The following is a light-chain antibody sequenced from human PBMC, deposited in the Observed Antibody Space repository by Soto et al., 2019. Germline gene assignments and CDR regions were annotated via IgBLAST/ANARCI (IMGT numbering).Light chain of an antibody. Sequence: EIVMTQSPATLSVSPGERATLSCRASQSVSSNLAWYQQKPGQAPRLLIYGASTRATGISARFSGSRSGTEFTLTISSLQSEDFVVYYCQQYNNWPPTFGQGTRLEIK. CDR1: QSVSSN. CDR2: GAS. J-gene: IGKJ5*01. V-gene: IGKV3-15*01. CDR3: QQYNNWPPT.